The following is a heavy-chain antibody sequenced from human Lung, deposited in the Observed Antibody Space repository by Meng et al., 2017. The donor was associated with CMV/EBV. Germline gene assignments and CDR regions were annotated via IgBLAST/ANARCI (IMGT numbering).Heavy chain of an antibody. CDR2: INPSGGST. D-gene: IGHD2-2*02. CDR3: ARGGDIVVVPAAIPWHY. J-gene: IGHJ4*02. Sequence: SXXVSXXASGYTFTSYYMHWVRQAPGQGLEWMGIINPSGGSTSYAQKFQGRVTMTRDTSTSTVYMELSSLRSEDTAVYYCARGGDIVVVPAAIPWHYWGQGXLLTVSS. V-gene: IGHV1-46*01. CDR1: GYTFTSYY.